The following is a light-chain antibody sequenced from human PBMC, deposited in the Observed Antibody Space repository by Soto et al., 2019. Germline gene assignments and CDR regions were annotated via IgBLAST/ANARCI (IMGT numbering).Light chain of an antibody. V-gene: IGLV2-14*03. J-gene: IGLJ2*01. CDR1: SSDVGGYNY. CDR3: SSYRGSNTVV. Sequence: QSALTQPASVSGSPGQSITISCTGTSSDVGGYNYVSWYQHHPGRAPKHMIYNAFDRPSGVSNRFSGSKSGNTASLTISGLQAEDEADYYCSSYRGSNTVVFGGGTKVTVL. CDR2: NAF.